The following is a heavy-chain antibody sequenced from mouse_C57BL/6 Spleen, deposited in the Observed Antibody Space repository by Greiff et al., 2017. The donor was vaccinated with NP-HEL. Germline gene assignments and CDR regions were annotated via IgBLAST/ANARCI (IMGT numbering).Heavy chain of an antibody. CDR3: ARRASWDAWFAY. CDR2: IHPNSGST. Sequence: QVQLQQPGAELVKPGASVKLSCKASGYTFTSYWMHWVKQRPGQGLEWIGMIHPNSGSTNSNEKFKSKATLTVDKSTSTDYMQLSSLTSEDSAVYYCARRASWDAWFAYWGQGTLVTVSA. J-gene: IGHJ3*01. CDR1: GYTFTSYW. V-gene: IGHV1-64*01. D-gene: IGHD4-1*01.